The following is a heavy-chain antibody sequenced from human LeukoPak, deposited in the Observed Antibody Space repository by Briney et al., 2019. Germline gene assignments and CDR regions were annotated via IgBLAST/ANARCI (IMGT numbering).Heavy chain of an antibody. V-gene: IGHV3-7*01. Sequence: GGSLRLSCAASGFTSSDYWMSWVSQAPGKGREGVANIKHDGSEKYYVDSVKGRFTIYRDNARNSLHLQMNSLRAEDTAVYYCAIPPLSGTGSSRPLAEMDVWGQGTTVTVSS. CDR3: AIPPLSGTGSSRPLAEMDV. J-gene: IGHJ6*02. CDR2: IKHDGSEK. D-gene: IGHD3-10*01. CDR1: GFTSSDYW.